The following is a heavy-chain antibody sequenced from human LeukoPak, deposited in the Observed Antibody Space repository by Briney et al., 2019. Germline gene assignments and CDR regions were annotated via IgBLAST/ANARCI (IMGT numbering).Heavy chain of an antibody. CDR3: ARENPSGYYNRPIDY. CDR2: IYYSGSS. D-gene: IGHD3-22*01. V-gene: IGHV4-59*01. CDR1: GGSISSYY. Sequence: PSETLSLTCTVSGGSISSYYWTWIRQPPGKGLEWIGYIYYSGSSNYNPSLKSRVTISVDTSKNQFSLKLSSVTAADTAIYYCARENPSGYYNRPIDYWGQGTLVTVSS. J-gene: IGHJ4*02.